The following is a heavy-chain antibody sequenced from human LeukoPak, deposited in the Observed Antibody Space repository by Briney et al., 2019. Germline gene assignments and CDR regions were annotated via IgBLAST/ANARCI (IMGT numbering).Heavy chain of an antibody. J-gene: IGHJ4*02. Sequence: PSETLSLTCTISGSSITSVSHYWGWIRQPPGKGLEGIGDIYYTGSTYYSPSLRSRVTMSVHTSENQFSLRLNSVTAVDTAVYYCARRWGNIVGVTYEYWGQGTLVTVSS. V-gene: IGHV4-39*01. CDR3: ARRWGNIVGVTYEY. D-gene: IGHD3-16*01. CDR1: GSSITSVSHY. CDR2: IYYTGST.